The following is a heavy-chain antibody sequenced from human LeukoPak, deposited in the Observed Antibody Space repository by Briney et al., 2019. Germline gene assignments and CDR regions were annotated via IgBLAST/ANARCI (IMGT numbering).Heavy chain of an antibody. J-gene: IGHJ4*02. CDR1: GFTFNRYW. Sequence: PGGSLRLSCAASGFTFNRYWMSWVRQAPGKGLELLGDIKHDGSEKYYVDSVKGRFIISRDNAKNSLYMQMNSLRAEDTAMYYCTRDCSSTSCYPDYWGQGTLVTVSS. V-gene: IGHV3-7*04. CDR3: TRDCSSTSCYPDY. D-gene: IGHD2-2*01. CDR2: IKHDGSEK.